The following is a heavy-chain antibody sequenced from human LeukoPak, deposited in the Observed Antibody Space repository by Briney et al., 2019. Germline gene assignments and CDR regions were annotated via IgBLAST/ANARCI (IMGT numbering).Heavy chain of an antibody. J-gene: IGHJ4*02. CDR2: IKQDGSDK. CDR1: GFTFSSYW. V-gene: IGHV3-7*01. CDR3: AIYYSASGAHDY. D-gene: IGHD3-10*01. Sequence: GGSLRLSCAASGFTFSSYWMNCVRQAPGKGLEWVANIKQDGSDKYYVDSVKVRFTISRDNAKNSLYLQMNSLRAEDTAVYYCAIYYSASGAHDYWGQGTLVTVSS.